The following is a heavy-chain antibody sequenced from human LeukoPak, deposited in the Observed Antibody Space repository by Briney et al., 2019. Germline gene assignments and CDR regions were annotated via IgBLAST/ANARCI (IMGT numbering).Heavy chain of an antibody. D-gene: IGHD7-27*01. J-gene: IGHJ3*02. V-gene: IGHV4-59*08. Sequence: PSETLSLTCTVSGGSISSYYWSWIRQPAGKGLEWIGYIYYSGITNYKPSLKSRVTISVDTSKKQFSLKLSSVTAADTAVYYCARHDSALGAFDIWGQGTMLTVSS. CDR1: GGSISSYY. CDR2: IYYSGIT. CDR3: ARHDSALGAFDI.